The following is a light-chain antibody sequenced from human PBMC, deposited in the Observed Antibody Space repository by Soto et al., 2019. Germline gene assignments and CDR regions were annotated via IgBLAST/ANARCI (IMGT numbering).Light chain of an antibody. CDR2: DVS. J-gene: IGLJ1*01. CDR1: NRDVGGFDY. V-gene: IGLV2-14*03. CDR3: ASYTRSPTFV. Sequence: QSALTQAASVSGSPGQSVTISCTGTNRDVGGFDYVSWYQQLPGEAPKLVIFDVSSRPSDVSDRFSGSKSGNTASLTISDLQAEDEAEYYCASYTRSPTFVFGTGTKLTVL.